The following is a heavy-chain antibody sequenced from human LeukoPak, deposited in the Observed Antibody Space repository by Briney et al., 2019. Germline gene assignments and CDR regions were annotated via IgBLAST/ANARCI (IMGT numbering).Heavy chain of an antibody. CDR3: ARLTYGDYPGSY. CDR2: FYYSGTT. V-gene: IGHV4-39*01. CDR1: GGSISSSSSY. J-gene: IGHJ4*02. D-gene: IGHD4-17*01. Sequence: SVTLSLTCTVSGGSISSSSSYWGWIRQPPGNGLEWIGSFYYSGTTYYNPSLKSRVTISVDTSKNQFSLRLSSVTAADTAVYYCARLTYGDYPGSYWGQGTLVIVSS.